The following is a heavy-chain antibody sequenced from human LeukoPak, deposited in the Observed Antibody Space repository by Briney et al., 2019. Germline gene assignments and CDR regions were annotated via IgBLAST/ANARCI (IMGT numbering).Heavy chain of an antibody. V-gene: IGHV1-3*01. CDR3: ARRGFSSWYVGYYDY. Sequence: ASVKVSCKASGYTFISYAMHWVRQAPGQRLEWMGWFNGGNGNTKYSQKFQGRVSITRDTSASTAYMELSSLRSEDTAVYYCARRGFSSWYVGYYDYWGQGTLVTVSS. CDR1: GYTFISYA. J-gene: IGHJ4*02. D-gene: IGHD6-13*01. CDR2: FNGGNGNT.